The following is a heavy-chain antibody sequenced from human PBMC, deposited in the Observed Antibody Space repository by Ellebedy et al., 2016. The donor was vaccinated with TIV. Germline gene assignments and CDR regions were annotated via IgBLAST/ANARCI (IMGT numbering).Heavy chain of an antibody. J-gene: IGHJ5*02. Sequence: PGGSLRLSCAASGFTFSSFGMSWVRQAPGKGLAWVSSFSRSGERTYYADSVKGRFTISRDNSNNMLTLQMNSLRAEDTAVYYCERVYGSGSKYRWFDLWGQGTLVTVSS. D-gene: IGHD3-10*01. CDR2: FSRSGERT. V-gene: IGHV3-23*01. CDR1: GFTFSSFG. CDR3: ERVYGSGSKYRWFDL.